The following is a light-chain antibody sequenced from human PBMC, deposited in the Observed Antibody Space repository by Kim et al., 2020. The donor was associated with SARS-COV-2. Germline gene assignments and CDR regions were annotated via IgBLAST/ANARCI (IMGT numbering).Light chain of an antibody. CDR2: GKN. CDR3: NYRDSSAKHLL. V-gene: IGLV3-19*01. CDR1: SLRSFY. Sequence: SSELTQDPAVSVALGQTVRITCQGDSLRSFYANWYRQKPGQAPILVIYGKNNRPSGISDRFSGSSSGNTTSLTITGAQAEDEADYYCNYRDSSAKHLLFG. J-gene: IGLJ2*01.